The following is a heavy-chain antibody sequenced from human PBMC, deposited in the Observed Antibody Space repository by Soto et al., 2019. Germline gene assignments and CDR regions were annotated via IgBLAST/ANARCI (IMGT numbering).Heavy chain of an antibody. V-gene: IGHV3-30-3*01. CDR2: ISYDGSNK. CDR1: GFTFSSYA. J-gene: IGHJ6*02. Sequence: GGSLRLSCAASGFTFSSYAMHWVRQAPGKGLEWVAVISYDGSNKYYADSVKGRFTISRDNSKNTLYLQMNSLRAEDTALYYCAKVNLGYYYYGMDVWGQGTTVTVSS. CDR3: AKVNLGYYYYGMDV.